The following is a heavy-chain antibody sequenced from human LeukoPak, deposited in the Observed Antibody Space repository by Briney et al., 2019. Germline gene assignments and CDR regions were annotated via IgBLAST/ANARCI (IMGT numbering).Heavy chain of an antibody. CDR2: IKQDGSEK. Sequence: GGSLRLSCAASGFTFSSYCMSWVRQAPGKGLEWVANIKQDGSEKYYVDSVKGRFTISRDNAKNSLYLQMNSLRAGDTAVYYCARDKALGAPDYWGQGTLVTVSS. D-gene: IGHD1-26*01. V-gene: IGHV3-7*01. J-gene: IGHJ4*02. CDR3: ARDKALGAPDY. CDR1: GFTFSSYC.